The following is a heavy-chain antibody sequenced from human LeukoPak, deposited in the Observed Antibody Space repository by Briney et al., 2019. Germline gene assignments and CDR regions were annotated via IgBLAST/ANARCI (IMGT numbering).Heavy chain of an antibody. J-gene: IGHJ4*02. D-gene: IGHD6-6*01. Sequence: GGSLRLSCAASGFTFSSYSMNWVRQAPGKGLEWVSSISSSSSYIYYADSVKGRFTISRDNAKNSLYLQMNSLRAEDTAVYYCARDRPPYSSSRHYFDYWGQGTLVTVSS. CDR3: ARDRPPYSSSRHYFDY. CDR1: GFTFSSYS. V-gene: IGHV3-21*01. CDR2: ISSSSSYI.